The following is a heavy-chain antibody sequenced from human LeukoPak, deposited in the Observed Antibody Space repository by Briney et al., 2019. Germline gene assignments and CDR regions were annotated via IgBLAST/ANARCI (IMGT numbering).Heavy chain of an antibody. D-gene: IGHD3-22*01. CDR1: GGSISTNTYY. CDR2: ICYSGST. V-gene: IGHV4-31*03. J-gene: IGHJ4*02. CDR3: ARVFEGVFDYYDSSGYIRYFDY. Sequence: SETLSLTCTVSGGSISTNTYYWAWIRQHPGKGLEWIGYICYSGSTYYNPSLKSRVTISVDTSKNQFSLKLSSVTAADTAVYYCARVFEGVFDYYDSSGYIRYFDYWGQGTLVTVSS.